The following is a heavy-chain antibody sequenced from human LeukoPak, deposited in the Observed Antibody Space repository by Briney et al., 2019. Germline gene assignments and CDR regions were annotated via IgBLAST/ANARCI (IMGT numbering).Heavy chain of an antibody. CDR3: ASLVVTDHWAFDI. CDR1: GFGSSRYW. CDR2: IYTDGTTK. Sequence: PGGSLRLSCAASGFGSSRYWMHWIRQAPGKGLVWVSAIYTDGTTKRYADSVKGRFTISRDNAKNTLYLQMNSLSVEDTAVYYCASLVVTDHWAFDIWGQGTMVTVSS. J-gene: IGHJ3*02. V-gene: IGHV3-74*01. D-gene: IGHD2-21*02.